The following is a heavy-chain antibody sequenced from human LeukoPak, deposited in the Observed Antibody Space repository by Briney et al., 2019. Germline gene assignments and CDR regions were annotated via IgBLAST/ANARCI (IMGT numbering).Heavy chain of an antibody. V-gene: IGHV4-38-2*02. CDR2: IYHSGNT. Sequence: SETLSLTCTVSGDSISRGYYWGWIRQSPGKGLEWIASIYHSGNTNYNPSLKSRVTISVDTSKNQISLSLRSVTAADTAMYYCARAYYNILTEYSSGYNWFDPWGQGTLVTVSS. CDR3: ARAYYNILTEYSSGYNWFDP. CDR1: GDSISRGYY. D-gene: IGHD3-9*01. J-gene: IGHJ5*02.